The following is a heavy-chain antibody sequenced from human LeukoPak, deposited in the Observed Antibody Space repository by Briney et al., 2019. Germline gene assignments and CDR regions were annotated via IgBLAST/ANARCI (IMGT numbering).Heavy chain of an antibody. CDR2: INPSGGST. J-gene: IGHJ3*02. CDR1: GYTFTSYY. CDR3: ARGDYGGNSEDAFDI. Sequence: ASVKVSCKASGYTFTSYYMHWVRQAPGQGLEWMGIINPSGGSTSYAQKFQGRVTITRDRSMSTAYMELSSLRSEDTAMYYCARGDYGGNSEDAFDIWGQGTMVTVSS. D-gene: IGHD4-23*01. V-gene: IGHV1-46*01.